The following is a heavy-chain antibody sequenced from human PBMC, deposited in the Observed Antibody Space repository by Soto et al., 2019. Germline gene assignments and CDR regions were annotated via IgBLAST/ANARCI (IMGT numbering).Heavy chain of an antibody. J-gene: IGHJ5*02. CDR3: VASLAASGLNWLDP. CDR2: IFANGHT. D-gene: IGHD6-13*01. CDR1: GGSISEKY. V-gene: IGHV4-4*07. Sequence: KTSETLSLTCIVSGGSISEKYWNWVRQPPGKGLEWIGLIFANGHTDYNPSLKSRVTMSVDASKNQFSLRLTFMTAADTAVYYCVASLAASGLNWLDPWGRGTLVTVSS.